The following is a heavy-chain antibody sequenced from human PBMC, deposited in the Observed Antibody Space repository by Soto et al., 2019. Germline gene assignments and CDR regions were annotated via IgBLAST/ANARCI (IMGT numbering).Heavy chain of an antibody. J-gene: IGHJ4*02. CDR3: ARVPLVGLNYFES. CDR1: GGTFRNYP. CDR2: IFPLTGIP. Sequence: QVQLVQSGTEVKKPGSSVKVSCKASGGTFRNYPINWVRQAPGQGLEWMGSIFPLTGIPDYAQNFQARLTITADNSTSTAYMELCSLTSDDTAMYFCARVPLVGLNYFESWGQGTLVSVSS. D-gene: IGHD3-16*01. V-gene: IGHV1-69*02.